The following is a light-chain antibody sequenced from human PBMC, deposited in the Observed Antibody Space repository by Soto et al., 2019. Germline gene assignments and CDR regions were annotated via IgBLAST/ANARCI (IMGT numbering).Light chain of an antibody. V-gene: IGLV2-11*01. CDR1: SSDVGGYSY. J-gene: IGLJ1*01. Sequence: QSALTQPRSVSGSPGQSVTISCTGTSSDVGGYSYVSWFQQHPGKSPKLMIYDVSKPPSGVPDRFSGSKSGNTASLTISGLQAEDEADYYCCSFAGSYTLYVFGTGTKLTVL. CDR3: CSFAGSYTLYV. CDR2: DVS.